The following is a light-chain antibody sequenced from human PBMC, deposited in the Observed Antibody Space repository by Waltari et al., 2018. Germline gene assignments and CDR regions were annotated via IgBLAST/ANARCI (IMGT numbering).Light chain of an antibody. CDR3: LQYYSTPPGT. J-gene: IGKJ1*01. CDR1: QSVLYSSNNNNY. CDR2: WAA. V-gene: IGKV4-1*01. Sequence: DIVMTQSPDSLPVSLGERATIHCKSSQSVLYSSNNNNYLAWYQQKPGQSPKLLIYWAATRESGVPDRFSGSGSGTDFTLTISSLQAEDVAIYYCLQYYSTPPGTFGQGTKVEIK.